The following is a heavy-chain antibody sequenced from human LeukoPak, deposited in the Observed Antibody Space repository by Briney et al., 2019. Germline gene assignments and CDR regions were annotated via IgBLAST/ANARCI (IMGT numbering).Heavy chain of an antibody. CDR3: ATARGGGYSYGYDFDY. V-gene: IGHV1-24*01. CDR1: GYIVTELS. CDR2: FDPEISET. D-gene: IGHD5-18*01. J-gene: IGHJ4*02. Sequence: ASVKVSCKVSGYIVTELSMHWVRQTPGKGLEWMGGFDPEISETVYAQKFQGRATMTEDTSTDTAYMELSSLRSEDTAVYYCATARGGGYSYGYDFDYWGQGTLVTVSS.